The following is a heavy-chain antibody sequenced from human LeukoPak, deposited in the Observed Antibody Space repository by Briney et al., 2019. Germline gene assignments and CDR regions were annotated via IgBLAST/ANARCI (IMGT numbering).Heavy chain of an antibody. V-gene: IGHV4-39*01. CDR1: GGSISSSSYY. CDR2: IYYSGST. J-gene: IGHJ5*02. Sequence: SETLSLTCTVSGGSISSSSYYWGWIRQPPGKGLEWIGSIYYSGSTYYNPSLKSRVTISVDTSKNQFSLKLSSVTAADTAVYYCARVTDPRYNWFDPWGQGTLVTVSS. CDR3: ARVTDPRYNWFDP. D-gene: IGHD2-21*02.